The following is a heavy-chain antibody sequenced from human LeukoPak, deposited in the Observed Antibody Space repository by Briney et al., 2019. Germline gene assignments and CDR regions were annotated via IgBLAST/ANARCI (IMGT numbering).Heavy chain of an antibody. Sequence: PSETLSLTCTVSGVSISSYFWGWIRQPPGKGPEWIGTIYYSGSTYYNPSLKSRVTISVDTSKNQFSLRVSSVTAADTAVYYCAREKDIRDIWDAFDIWGQGTMVTVSS. V-gene: IGHV4-39*07. J-gene: IGHJ3*02. CDR2: IYYSGST. CDR1: GVSISSYF. D-gene: IGHD2-15*01. CDR3: AREKDIRDIWDAFDI.